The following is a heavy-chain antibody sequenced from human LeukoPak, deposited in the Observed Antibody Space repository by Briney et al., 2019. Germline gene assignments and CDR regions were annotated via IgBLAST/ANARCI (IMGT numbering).Heavy chain of an antibody. V-gene: IGHV4-38-2*02. J-gene: IGHJ4*02. Sequence: SETLSLTCTVSGYSISSGYFWGWIRQPPGKGLEWIGSIYHSGSTHYNPSLKSRVTISVDTSKNQFSLKLSSVTAADTAVYYCARGSSWYLYYFDYWGQGTLVTVSS. D-gene: IGHD6-13*01. CDR1: GYSISSGYF. CDR3: ARGSSWYLYYFDY. CDR2: IYHSGST.